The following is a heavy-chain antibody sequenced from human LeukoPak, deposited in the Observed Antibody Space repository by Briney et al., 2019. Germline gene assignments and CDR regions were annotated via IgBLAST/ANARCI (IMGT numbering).Heavy chain of an antibody. CDR2: INSDGRST. CDR1: GFTFSSYW. D-gene: IGHD1-26*01. CDR3: ARGPAATSGNYYVGDY. J-gene: IGHJ4*02. Sequence: QAGRSLRLSCAASGFTFSSYWMRWVRQAPGNGLVWAARINSDGRSTSYAYCVKGRFTISRDNAKNILYLQMDTLGAEDTGVYYCARGPAATSGNYYVGDYWGQGTLVTVS. V-gene: IGHV3-74*01.